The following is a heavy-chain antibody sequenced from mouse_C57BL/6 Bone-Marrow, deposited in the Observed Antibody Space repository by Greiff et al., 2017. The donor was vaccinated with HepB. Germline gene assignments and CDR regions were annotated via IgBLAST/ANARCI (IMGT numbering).Heavy chain of an antibody. J-gene: IGHJ4*01. D-gene: IGHD4-1*01. CDR1: GFTFSDYY. Sequence: EVQVVESGGGLVQPGGSLKLSCAASGFTFSDYYMYWVRQTPEKRLEWVAYISNGGGSTYYPDTVKGRFTISRDNAKNTLYLQMSRLKSEDTAMYYCARLGTGTQAMDYWGQGTSVTVSS. V-gene: IGHV5-12*01. CDR3: ARLGTGTQAMDY. CDR2: ISNGGGST.